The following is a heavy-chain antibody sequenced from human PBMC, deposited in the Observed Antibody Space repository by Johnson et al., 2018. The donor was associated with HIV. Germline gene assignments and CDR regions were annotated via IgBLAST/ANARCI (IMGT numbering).Heavy chain of an antibody. J-gene: IGHJ3*02. CDR1: GFTFSSYW. D-gene: IGHD4-23*01. CDR2: IKQGGSEK. Sequence: EVHLVESGGGLVQPGGSLRLSCAASGFTFSSYWMTWVRQAPGKGLEWVASIKQGGSEKYYVDSVRGRFTISRDNAKNSLYLQMNSLRAEDTAVYYCAKDQGGTVAGAYAFDIWGQGTMVTVSS. CDR3: AKDQGGTVAGAYAFDI. V-gene: IGHV3-7*01.